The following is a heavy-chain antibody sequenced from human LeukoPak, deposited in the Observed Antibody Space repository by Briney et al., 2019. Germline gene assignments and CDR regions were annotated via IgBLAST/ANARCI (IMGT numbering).Heavy chain of an antibody. V-gene: IGHV6-1*01. J-gene: IGHJ4*02. Sequence: SQTLSLTCAISGDSVSSNSAAWNWIRQSPSRGLEWLGRTYYRSKWYNDYAVSVRSRITFNPDTSKNQFSLHLNSVTPEDTAVYYCAVQLERPFEFDCWGQGTLVTVSS. D-gene: IGHD1-1*01. CDR3: AVQLERPFEFDC. CDR2: TYYRSKWYN. CDR1: GDSVSSNSAA.